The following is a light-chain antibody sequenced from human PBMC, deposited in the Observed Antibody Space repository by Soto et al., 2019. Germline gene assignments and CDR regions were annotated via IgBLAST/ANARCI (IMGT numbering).Light chain of an antibody. J-gene: IGKJ1*01. CDR1: QSIRTY. V-gene: IGKV1-39*01. CDR3: GQAYSIPRT. Sequence: DFQMTQPPSSLSASVGDRVTITCRASQSIRTYLNRYQQKPGKAPKFLIYAASTLQSGGPPRFRGSGCWTDFTLTISSLQTEDFANYCCGQAYSIPRTFSHGTKVEIK. CDR2: AAS.